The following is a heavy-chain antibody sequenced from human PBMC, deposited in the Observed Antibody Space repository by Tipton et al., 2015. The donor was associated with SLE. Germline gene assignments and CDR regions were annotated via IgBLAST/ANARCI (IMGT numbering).Heavy chain of an antibody. V-gene: IGHV3-23*01. J-gene: IGHJ4*02. CDR2: ISGSGGST. CDR3: AKDQGETIFGVVIIQEYFDY. Sequence: SLRLSCAASGFTFSSYGMHWVRQAPGKGLEWVSAISGSGGSTYYADSVKGRFTISRDNSKNTLYLQMNSLRAEDTAVYYCAKDQGETIFGVVIIQEYFDYWGQGTLVTVSS. D-gene: IGHD3-3*01. CDR1: GFTFSSYG.